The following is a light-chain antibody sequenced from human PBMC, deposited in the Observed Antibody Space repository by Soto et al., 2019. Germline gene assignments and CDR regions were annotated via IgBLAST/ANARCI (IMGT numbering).Light chain of an antibody. CDR1: QSVGSN. V-gene: IGKV3-15*01. CDR3: QQYTNWPYT. CDR2: GAS. J-gene: IGKJ2*01. Sequence: EIVMTQSPATLSVSPGERASLSCRASQSVGSNLAWYQQTAGQAPRLLIYGASTRATGIPARFSGSGSGTQCTLTISSVQSEDFAVYSCQQYTNWPYTFGQGTKLEIK.